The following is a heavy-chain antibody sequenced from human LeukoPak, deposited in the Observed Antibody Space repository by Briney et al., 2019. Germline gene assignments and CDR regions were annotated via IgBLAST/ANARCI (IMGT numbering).Heavy chain of an antibody. CDR3: ARSYIAVAGTYYYYGMDV. CDR2: IYYSGST. D-gene: IGHD6-19*01. Sequence: SETLSLTCTVSGGSISSYYWSWIRQPPGKGLEWIGYIYYSGSTNYNPSLKSRVTISVDTSKNQFSLKLSSVTAADTAVYYCARSYIAVAGTYYYYGMDVWGQGTLVTVSS. CDR1: GGSISSYY. J-gene: IGHJ6*02. V-gene: IGHV4-59*08.